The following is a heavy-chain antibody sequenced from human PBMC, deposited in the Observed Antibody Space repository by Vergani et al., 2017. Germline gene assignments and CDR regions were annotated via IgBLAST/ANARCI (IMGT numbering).Heavy chain of an antibody. CDR1: GFTSAGYA. D-gene: IGHD6-6*01. CDR2: ISWNSNSI. CDR3: AKDLGTSSGGGWFDP. V-gene: IGHV3-9*02. Sequence: EVQLEESGGGLVLPGRSLRLSCVASGFTSAGYAMHWVRQAPGQGLEWVSGISWNSNSICYADSVKGRFTISRDNAKNSLYLQMNSLRAEDTALYYCAKDLGTSSGGGWFDPWGQGTLVTVSS. J-gene: IGHJ5*02.